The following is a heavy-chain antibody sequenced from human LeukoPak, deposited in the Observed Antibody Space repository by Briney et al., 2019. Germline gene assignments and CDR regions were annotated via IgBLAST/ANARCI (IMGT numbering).Heavy chain of an antibody. CDR1: GFTFSNYG. D-gene: IGHD1-26*01. CDR3: ARGGLTIAEATTSWYLDY. CDR2: IWYDGSNE. V-gene: IGHV3-33*01. Sequence: PPGGSLRLSCAASGFTFSNYGMHWVRQAQGKGLEWVALIWYDGSNENYADSVKGRFTISRDNSRNTLYLQMNSLRGEDTGVYYCARGGLTIAEATTSWYLDYWGQGTLVTVSS. J-gene: IGHJ4*02.